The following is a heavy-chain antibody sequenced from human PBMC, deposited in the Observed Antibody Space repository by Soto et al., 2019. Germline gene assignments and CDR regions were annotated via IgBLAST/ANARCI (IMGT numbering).Heavy chain of an antibody. D-gene: IGHD3-9*01. CDR1: GYTFTGYY. CDR3: ARGYYDILTGYYYMDV. V-gene: IGHV1-2*04. CDR2: INPNSGGT. J-gene: IGHJ6*03. Sequence: ASVKVSCTASGYTFTGYYMHWVRQAPGQGLEWMGWINPNSGGTNYAQKFQGWVTMTRDTSISTAYMELSSLRSEDTAVYYCARGYYDILTGYYYMDVWGKGTTVTVSS.